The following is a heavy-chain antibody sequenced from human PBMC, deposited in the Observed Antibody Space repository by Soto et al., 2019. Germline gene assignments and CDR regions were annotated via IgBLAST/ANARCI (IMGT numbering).Heavy chain of an antibody. D-gene: IGHD1-1*01. Sequence: GGSLRLSCAVSGFTLSSHAMHWVRQAPGKGLEWVALILSDGSNKYYADSVKGRFTISRDNAKNTLYLQMNTLRVEDTAVYYCARDASGTIGGMDVWGQGTTVTVSS. CDR1: GFTLSSHA. J-gene: IGHJ6*02. V-gene: IGHV3-30*14. CDR3: ARDASGTIGGMDV. CDR2: ILSDGSNK.